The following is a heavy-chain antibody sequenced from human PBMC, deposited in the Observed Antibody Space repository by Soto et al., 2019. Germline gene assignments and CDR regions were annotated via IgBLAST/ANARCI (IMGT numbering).Heavy chain of an antibody. CDR2: TYYRSRWYN. Sequence: QVQLQESGPGLVKPSQTLSLTCVISGDSVSSNSAAWNWIRLSPSSVLEWLARTYYRSRWYNDYAVSVRSRITVNPDTSKNQFSLQLTSVTPEDTAVYYCAGTTSHHWLYMDVWGKGATVTVSS. V-gene: IGHV6-1*01. CDR3: AGTTSHHWLYMDV. D-gene: IGHD1-7*01. J-gene: IGHJ6*03. CDR1: GDSVSSNSAA.